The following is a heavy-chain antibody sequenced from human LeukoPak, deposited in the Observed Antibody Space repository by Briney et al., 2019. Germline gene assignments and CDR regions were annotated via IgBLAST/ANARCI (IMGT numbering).Heavy chain of an antibody. V-gene: IGHV4-34*01. J-gene: IGHJ5*02. CDR3: AESVAGGFDP. CDR1: GGSFSGYY. Sequence: PSETLSLTCAVYGGSFSGYYWSWIRQPPGKGLEWIGEINHSGSTNYNPSLKSRVTISVDTSKNQFSLKLSSVTAADTAVYYCAESVAGGFDPWGQGTLVTVSS. CDR2: INHSGST. D-gene: IGHD6-19*01.